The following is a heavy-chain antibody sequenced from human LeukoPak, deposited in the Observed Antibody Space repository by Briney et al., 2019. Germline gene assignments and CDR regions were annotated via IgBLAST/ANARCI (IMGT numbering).Heavy chain of an antibody. CDR2: ISAYNGNT. Sequence: GASVKVSCKASGYTFTSYGITWVRQAPGQGLEWMGCISAYNGNTKYGQKLQGRVTMTTDTSTSTAYMELRSLRSDDTAVYYCARGVPFHHYYGSGSYDDYWGQGSLVTVSS. D-gene: IGHD3-10*01. CDR3: ARGVPFHHYYGSGSYDDY. CDR1: GYTFTSYG. V-gene: IGHV1-18*01. J-gene: IGHJ4*02.